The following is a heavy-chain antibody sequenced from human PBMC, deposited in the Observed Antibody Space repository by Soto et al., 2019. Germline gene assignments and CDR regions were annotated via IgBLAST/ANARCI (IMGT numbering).Heavy chain of an antibody. V-gene: IGHV2-5*01. CDR1: GFSLSTSGVG. J-gene: IGHJ4*02. Sequence: KESGPTLVKPTQTLTLTCPFSGFSLSTSGVGVGWIRQPPGKALAWLALIYWYDDKRYNPSLKSRLTITKATSKNQVVLTMTNMDPVDTATYYCAHVPLYGSGSYGVDYWGQGTLVTVSS. D-gene: IGHD3-10*01. CDR2: IYWYDDK. CDR3: AHVPLYGSGSYGVDY.